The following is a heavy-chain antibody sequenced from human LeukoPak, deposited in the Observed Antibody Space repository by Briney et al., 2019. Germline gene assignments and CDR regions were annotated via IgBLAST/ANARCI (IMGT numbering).Heavy chain of an antibody. Sequence: SETLSLTCTVSGASISSYYWSWIRQPPGKGVEWIGYIYHSGSTIYRPSLKSRVTISVDTSKKQFSLKLRTATAADTAVYYCARIEAVTRGYNHAYYFDYWGQGTLVTVSS. V-gene: IGHV4-59*08. CDR3: ARIEAVTRGYNHAYYFDY. J-gene: IGHJ4*02. CDR2: IYHSGST. CDR1: GASISSYY. D-gene: IGHD5-18*01.